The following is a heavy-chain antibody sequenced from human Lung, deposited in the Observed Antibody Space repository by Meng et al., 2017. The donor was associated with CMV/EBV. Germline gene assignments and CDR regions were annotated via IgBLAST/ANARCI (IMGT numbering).Heavy chain of an antibody. D-gene: IGHD4-11*01. CDR1: GYTFTDYY. V-gene: IGHV1-2*02. CDR2: FNPNSGGS. Sequence: SXXVSXXASGYTFTDYYILWVRQAPGQRLEWLGWFNPNSGGSNYAQKFQGRVTMTRDTSISTAYMEVSRLTSDDTAVYYCARDLKGTIVRTSGLYGMDVWXQGTTVTVSS. CDR3: ARDLKGTIVRTSGLYGMDV. J-gene: IGHJ6*02.